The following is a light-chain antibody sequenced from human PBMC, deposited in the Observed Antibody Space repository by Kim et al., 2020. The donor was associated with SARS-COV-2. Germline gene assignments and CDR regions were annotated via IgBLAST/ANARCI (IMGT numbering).Light chain of an antibody. V-gene: IGKV3-20*01. Sequence: EIVLTQSPGTLSLSPGERATLSCRASQSVSSSYLAWYQQKPGQAPSLLIYGASSRATGIPDRFSGSGSGTDFTLTISRLGPEDFAVYYCQQYGSSPYTFGQGTKLEI. CDR2: GAS. CDR3: QQYGSSPYT. CDR1: QSVSSSY. J-gene: IGKJ2*01.